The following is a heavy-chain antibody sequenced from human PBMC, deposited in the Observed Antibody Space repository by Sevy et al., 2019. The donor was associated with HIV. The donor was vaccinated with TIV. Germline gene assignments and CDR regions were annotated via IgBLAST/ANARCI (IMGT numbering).Heavy chain of an antibody. Sequence: ASVKVSCKASGGTFSSYAISWVRQAPGQGLEWMGGIIPIFGTANYAQKFQGRVTITADESTSTAYMELSSLRSEDTAVYYCAGISSIVVVVHIWGQGTMVTVSS. V-gene: IGHV1-69*13. CDR1: GGTFSSYA. J-gene: IGHJ3*02. CDR2: IIPIFGTA. D-gene: IGHD2-2*01. CDR3: AGISSIVVVVHI.